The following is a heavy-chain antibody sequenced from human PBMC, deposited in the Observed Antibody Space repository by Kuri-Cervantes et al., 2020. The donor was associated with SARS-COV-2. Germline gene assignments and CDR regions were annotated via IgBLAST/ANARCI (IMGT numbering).Heavy chain of an antibody. CDR1: GGSIRSGGYY. CDR2: IYYDGRT. J-gene: IGHJ4*02. Sequence: SQTPSLSCTVSGGSIRSGGYYWGWLRQPPGKGLEFIGTIYYDGRTYYNTSLKSRVTISVDTSKNQFSLRLSSVTAADTAVYYCARHDYWGQGTLVTVSS. V-gene: IGHV4-39*01. CDR3: ARHDY.